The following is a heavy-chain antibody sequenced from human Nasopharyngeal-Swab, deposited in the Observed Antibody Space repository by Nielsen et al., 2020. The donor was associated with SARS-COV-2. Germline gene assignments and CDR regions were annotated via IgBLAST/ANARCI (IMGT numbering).Heavy chain of an antibody. CDR1: GFTFSNAW. J-gene: IGHJ6*03. Sequence: GESLKISCAASGFTFSNAWMSWVRQAPGKGLEWVGRIKSKTDGGTTDYAAPVKGRFTISRDDSKNTLYLQMNSLKTEDTAVYYCTTVRGWYLRPDYYYYYMDVWGKGTTVTVSS. D-gene: IGHD6-19*01. CDR2: IKSKTDGGTT. V-gene: IGHV3-15*01. CDR3: TTVRGWYLRPDYYYYYMDV.